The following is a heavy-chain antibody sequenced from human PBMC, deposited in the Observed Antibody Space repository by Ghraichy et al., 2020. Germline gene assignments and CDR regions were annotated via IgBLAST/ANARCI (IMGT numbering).Heavy chain of an antibody. CDR1: GGSISSSSYY. Sequence: ESLNISCTVSGGSISSSSYYWGWIRQPPGKGLEWIGSIYYSGSTYYNPSLKSRVTISVDTSKNQFSLKLSSVTAADTAVYYCARAGSYFFYFDYWGQGTLVTVSS. J-gene: IGHJ4*02. D-gene: IGHD1-26*01. CDR3: ARAGSYFFYFDY. CDR2: IYYSGST. V-gene: IGHV4-39*01.